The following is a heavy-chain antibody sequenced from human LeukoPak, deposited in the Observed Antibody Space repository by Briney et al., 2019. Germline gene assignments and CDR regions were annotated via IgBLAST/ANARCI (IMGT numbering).Heavy chain of an antibody. V-gene: IGHV3-7*01. Sequence: GGSLRLSCAASGFTFDDYGMSWVRQAPGKGLEWVANIKQDGSEKYYVDSVKGRFTISRDNAKNSLYLQMNSLRAEDTAVYYCARDYGDYVGYYYYYMDVWGKGTTVTVSS. CDR3: ARDYGDYVGYYYYYMDV. D-gene: IGHD4-17*01. CDR1: GFTFDDYG. CDR2: IKQDGSEK. J-gene: IGHJ6*03.